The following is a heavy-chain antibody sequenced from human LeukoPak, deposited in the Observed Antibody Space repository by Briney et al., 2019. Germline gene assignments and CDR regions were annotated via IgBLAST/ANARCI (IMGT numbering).Heavy chain of an antibody. V-gene: IGHV3-48*01. D-gene: IGHD1-26*01. J-gene: IGHJ4*02. Sequence: PGGSLRLSCAASGFTFSSYAMSWVRQAPGKGLEWVSYISYSGSMMYYADSVTGRFTISRDNAKNSLYLQMNSLRAEDTAVYYCARDQYSGIDYWGQGTLVTVSS. CDR2: ISYSGSMM. CDR1: GFTFSSYA. CDR3: ARDQYSGIDY.